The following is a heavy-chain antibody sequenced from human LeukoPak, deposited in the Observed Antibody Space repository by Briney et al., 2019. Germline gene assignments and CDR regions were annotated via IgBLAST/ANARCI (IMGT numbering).Heavy chain of an antibody. CDR2: IYHSGST. D-gene: IGHD6-13*01. V-gene: IGHV4-34*01. CDR1: GGSFSGYY. J-gene: IGHJ6*03. CDR3: ARDPESGYSSSWCMDV. Sequence: SETLSLTCAVYGGSFSGYYWSWIRQPPGKGLEWIGEIYHSGSTNYNPSLKSRVTISVDKSKNQFSLKLSSVTAADTAVYYCARDPESGYSSSWCMDVWGKGTTVTVSS.